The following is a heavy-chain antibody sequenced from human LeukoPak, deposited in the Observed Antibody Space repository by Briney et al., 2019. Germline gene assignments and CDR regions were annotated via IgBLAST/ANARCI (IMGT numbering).Heavy chain of an antibody. Sequence: GASVKVSCKASGYTFTSYYMHWVRQAPGQGLECMGIINPNSGSTSYAQKFQGRVTMTRDTSTSTVYMELSSLRSEDTAVYYCAREISTDITMVRGVIRYNWFDPWGQGTLVTVSS. V-gene: IGHV1-46*01. CDR3: AREISTDITMVRGVIRYNWFDP. D-gene: IGHD3-10*01. J-gene: IGHJ5*02. CDR2: INPNSGST. CDR1: GYTFTSYY.